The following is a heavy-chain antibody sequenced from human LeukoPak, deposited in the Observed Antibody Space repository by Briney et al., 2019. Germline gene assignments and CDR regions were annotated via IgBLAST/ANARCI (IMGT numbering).Heavy chain of an antibody. J-gene: IGHJ5*02. Sequence: PSQTLSLTCTVSGGSISSGSYYWSWIRQPAGKGLEWIGRIYTSGSTNYNPSLKSRVTISVDTSKNQFSLKLSSVTAADTAVYYCARNDYSNYYLPFFDPWGQGTLVTVSS. CDR1: GGSISSGSYY. CDR2: IYTSGST. CDR3: ARNDYSNYYLPFFDP. V-gene: IGHV4-61*02. D-gene: IGHD4-11*01.